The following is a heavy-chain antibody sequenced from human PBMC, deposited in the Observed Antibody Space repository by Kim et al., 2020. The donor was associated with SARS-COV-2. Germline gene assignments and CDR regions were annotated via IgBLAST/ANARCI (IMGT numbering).Heavy chain of an antibody. Sequence: SETLSLTCNFSDGSITDSYWSWIWQSPGKGLELIAYIRYTGDTNSNPSLKSRVSISIDTSKKQVSLNLRSVTATATAVSYCARHVWASPQFNWFDPWG. CDR2: IRYTGDT. CDR3: ARHVWASPQFNWFDP. D-gene: IGHD5-12*01. V-gene: IGHV4-59*08. J-gene: IGHJ5*02. CDR1: DGSITDSY.